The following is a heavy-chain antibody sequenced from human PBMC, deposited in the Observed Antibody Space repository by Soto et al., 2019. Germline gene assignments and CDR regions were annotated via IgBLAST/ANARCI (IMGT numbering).Heavy chain of an antibody. CDR1: GFTGSNYC. D-gene: IGHD1-26*01. Sequence: GSLRLACAAPGFTGSNYCMSWVRQAPGKGLEWVANIKQDGSEKYYVDSVKGRFTISRDSAKNSLYLQMNSLRADDTALYYCASESSSGTSDYWGQGTLVTVSS. V-gene: IGHV3-7*03. J-gene: IGHJ4*02. CDR3: ASESSSGTSDY. CDR2: IKQDGSEK.